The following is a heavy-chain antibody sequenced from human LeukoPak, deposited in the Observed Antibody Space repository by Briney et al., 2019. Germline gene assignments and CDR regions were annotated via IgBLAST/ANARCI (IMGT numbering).Heavy chain of an antibody. V-gene: IGHV3-21*01. CDR3: ANGYYYNILTGYYKDRDTNFQY. Sequence: AGGSLRLSCAASGITGYSMHWVRQAPGKGLEWVCSISSSSNYIYCADSVKGRFTISRDNAKNSLFLQVSSLRAEDTAVYYCANGYYYNILTGYYKDRDTNFQYWGQGTLVTVSS. J-gene: IGHJ4*02. CDR2: ISSSSNYI. CDR1: GITGYS. D-gene: IGHD3-9*01.